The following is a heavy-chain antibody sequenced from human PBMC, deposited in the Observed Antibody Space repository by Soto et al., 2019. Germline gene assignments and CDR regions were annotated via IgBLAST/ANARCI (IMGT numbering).Heavy chain of an antibody. CDR1: SGSISTSYW. CDR3: VRRDNAYGFKEFTY. Sequence: PSETLSLTCTVSSGSISTSYWWSWVRQPPNKGLEWIGEIFHTGSTNYNPSLRSRVTISVDKPKNQSSLQLASVTAADTAMYYYVRRDNAYGFKEFTYWAQGTLVPVSS. D-gene: IGHD5-12*01. V-gene: IGHV4-4*02. J-gene: IGHJ4*02. CDR2: IFHTGST.